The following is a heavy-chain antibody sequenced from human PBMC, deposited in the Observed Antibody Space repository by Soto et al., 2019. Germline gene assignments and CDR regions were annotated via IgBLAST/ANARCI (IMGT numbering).Heavy chain of an antibody. Sequence: EVPLLESGGGLGQPGGSLRLSCRASGLTFNNYTMSWVRQAPGKGLEWVSAITGSGRSTNYADSVKGRFSISRDNSKNTLYLQMNSLRAEDTAIYYCAKDWIRSSWSYFDYWGQGTLVTVPS. CDR3: AKDWIRSSWSYFDY. J-gene: IGHJ4*02. CDR2: ITGSGRST. V-gene: IGHV3-23*01. CDR1: GLTFNNYT. D-gene: IGHD6-13*01.